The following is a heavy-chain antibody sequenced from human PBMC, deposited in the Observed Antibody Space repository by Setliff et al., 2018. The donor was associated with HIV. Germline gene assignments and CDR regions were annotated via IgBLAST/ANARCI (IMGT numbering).Heavy chain of an antibody. CDR1: GYTFTSYD. J-gene: IGHJ4*02. CDR3: ARGSPTAGDY. CDR2: MNPNSGNT. V-gene: IGHV1-8*01. Sequence: ASVKVSCKASGYTFTSYDVNWVRQAPGQGLEWMGWMNPNSGNTGYAQNFQGRVTMTRNTSISTAYMELTSLRFEDTAVYYCARGSPTAGDYWGQGTQVTVS.